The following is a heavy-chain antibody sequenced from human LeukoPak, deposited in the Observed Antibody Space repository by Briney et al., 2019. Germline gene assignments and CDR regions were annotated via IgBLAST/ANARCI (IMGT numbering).Heavy chain of an antibody. V-gene: IGHV1-8*01. CDR3: ARPLSVYDSSGYYYGGNWFDP. CDR1: GYTFTSYD. Sequence: ASVKVSCKASGYTFTSYDTNWVRQATGQGLEWMGWMNPNSGNTGYAQKFQGRVTMTRNTSISTAYMELSSLRSEDTAVYYCARPLSVYDSSGYYYGGNWFDPWGQGTLVTVSS. CDR2: MNPNSGNT. J-gene: IGHJ5*02. D-gene: IGHD3-22*01.